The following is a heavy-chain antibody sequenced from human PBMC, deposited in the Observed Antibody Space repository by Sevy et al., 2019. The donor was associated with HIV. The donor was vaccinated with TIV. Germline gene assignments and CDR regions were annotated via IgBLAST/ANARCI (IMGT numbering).Heavy chain of an antibody. J-gene: IGHJ4*02. Sequence: GGSLRLSCAASGFTFSDYWMTWVRQAPGKGLESISCINYSGDVIHYTDSVKGRFTISRDNAKNSLYLQMNSLRVEDTAIYYCARDRRNYAGQYFDYWGQGTLVTVSS. CDR2: INYSGDVI. D-gene: IGHD1-7*01. CDR3: ARDRRNYAGQYFDY. V-gene: IGHV3-11*04. CDR1: GFTFSDYW.